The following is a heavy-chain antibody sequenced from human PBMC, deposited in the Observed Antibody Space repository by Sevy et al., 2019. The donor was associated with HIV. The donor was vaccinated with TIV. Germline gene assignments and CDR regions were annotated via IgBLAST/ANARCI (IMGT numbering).Heavy chain of an antibody. Sequence: GGSLRLSCAASRFTFSSYAMHWVRQAPGKGLEWVAVISYDGSNKYYADSVKGRFTNFRDNSKNTLYQQMNSLRAEDTAVYYCARDNLGYCISTSCPAWFDPWGQGTLVTVSS. V-gene: IGHV3-30-3*01. J-gene: IGHJ5*02. CDR3: ARDNLGYCISTSCPAWFDP. CDR2: ISYDGSNK. D-gene: IGHD2-2*01. CDR1: RFTFSSYA.